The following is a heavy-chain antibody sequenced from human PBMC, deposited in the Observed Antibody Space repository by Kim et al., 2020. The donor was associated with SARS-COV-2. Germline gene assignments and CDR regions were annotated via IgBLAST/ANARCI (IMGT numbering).Heavy chain of an antibody. CDR1: GYTFTDYC. D-gene: IGHD2-21*01. CDR2: INPRNGDT. Sequence: ASVKVSCKASGYTFTDYCLHWVRQAPGQGLEWMGWINPRNGDTNYAQKFQGWVTMTRDTSINTAYIELNRLKSDDTAMYFCARDRVVSTSPAPGYYWHFDLGGPGTLVTVSS. V-gene: IGHV1-2*04. J-gene: IGHJ2*01. CDR3: ARDRVVSTSPAPGYYWHFDL.